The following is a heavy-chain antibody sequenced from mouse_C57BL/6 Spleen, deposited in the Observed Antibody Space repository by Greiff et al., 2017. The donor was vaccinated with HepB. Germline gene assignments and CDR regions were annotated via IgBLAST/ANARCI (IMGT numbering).Heavy chain of an antibody. Sequence: VQLKESGPELVKPGASVKIPCKASGYTFTDYNMDWVKQSHGKSLEWIGDINPNNGGPIYNQKFKGKDTLTVDKSSSTAYMEPRSLTSEDTAVYYGARSGDEWYFGVWGTGTTVTVSS. CDR3: ARSGDEWYFGV. V-gene: IGHV1-18*01. D-gene: IGHD2-13*01. J-gene: IGHJ1*03. CDR2: INPNNGGP. CDR1: GYTFTDYN.